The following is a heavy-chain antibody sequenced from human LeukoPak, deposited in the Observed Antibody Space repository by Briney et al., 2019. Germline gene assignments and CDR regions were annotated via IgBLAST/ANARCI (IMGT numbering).Heavy chain of an antibody. J-gene: IGHJ6*02. D-gene: IGHD1-26*01. CDR3: ASGSYDSVYYYGMDV. CDR2: IYRGGST. Sequence: GGSLRLSCAASGFTVSSNYMSWVGQAPGKGVEWVSVIYRGGSTYYADSVKGRFTISRDKCKNTRYLQMNSLRAEDTAVYYCASGSYDSVYYYGMDVWGQATTVTVSS. V-gene: IGHV3-66*01. CDR1: GFTVSSNY.